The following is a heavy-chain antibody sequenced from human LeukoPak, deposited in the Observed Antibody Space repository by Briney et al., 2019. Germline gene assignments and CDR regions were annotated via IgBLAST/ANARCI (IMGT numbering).Heavy chain of an antibody. CDR2: SDPEDGET. D-gene: IGHD1-14*01. CDR1: GYTLTELS. J-gene: IGHJ4*02. V-gene: IGHV1-24*01. Sequence: ASVKVSCKVSGYTLTELSMHWVRQAPGKGLEWMGGSDPEDGETIYAQKLQGRVTMTEDTSTDTAYMELSSLRSEDTAVYYCATSPRYGPTDLDYWGQGALVTVSS. CDR3: ATSPRYGPTDLDY.